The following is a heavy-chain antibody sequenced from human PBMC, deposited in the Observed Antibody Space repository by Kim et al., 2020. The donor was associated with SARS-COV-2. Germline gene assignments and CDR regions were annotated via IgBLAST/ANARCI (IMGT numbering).Heavy chain of an antibody. CDR3: ARDFVAAGTANWFDP. CDR2: ISSSSSYI. D-gene: IGHD6-13*01. V-gene: IGHV3-21*01. Sequence: GGSLRLSCAASGFTFSSYSMNWVRQAPGKGLEWVSSISSSSSYIYYADSVKGRFTISRDNAKNSLYLQMNSLRAEDTAVYYCARDFVAAGTANWFDPWGQGTRVTVSS. J-gene: IGHJ5*02. CDR1: GFTFSSYS.